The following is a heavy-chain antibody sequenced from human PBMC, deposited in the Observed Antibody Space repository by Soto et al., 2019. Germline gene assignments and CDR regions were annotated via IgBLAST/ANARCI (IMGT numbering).Heavy chain of an antibody. V-gene: IGHV3-11*01. CDR1: GFTFSDVY. CDR3: ARIWGGGGYALIY. CDR2: ISSSGTTT. D-gene: IGHD2-8*01. Sequence: QVQLVESGGGLVKPGGSLRLSCAASGFTFSDVYMSWIRQAPGKGLEWISYISSSGTTTYYTDSVKGRFTISRDNAKNSLYLQMNTLRDEDTAVYYCARIWGGGGYALIYWGQGTLVTVSS. J-gene: IGHJ4*02.